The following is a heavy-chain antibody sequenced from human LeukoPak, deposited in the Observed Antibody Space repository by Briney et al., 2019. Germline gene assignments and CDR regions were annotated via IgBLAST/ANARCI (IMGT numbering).Heavy chain of an antibody. CDR2: IYYSGST. V-gene: IGHV4-59*01. Sequence: SETLSLTCTVSGGSINSYYWSWIRQPPGKGLEWIGYIYYSGSTNYNPSLKSRATISVDKSKNHFSLKLTSVTAADTAVYYCARTTEGYCSSASCFGFSYSYYMDVWGKGTTVTVS. CDR3: ARTTEGYCSSASCFGFSYSYYMDV. D-gene: IGHD2-2*01. CDR1: GGSINSYY. J-gene: IGHJ6*03.